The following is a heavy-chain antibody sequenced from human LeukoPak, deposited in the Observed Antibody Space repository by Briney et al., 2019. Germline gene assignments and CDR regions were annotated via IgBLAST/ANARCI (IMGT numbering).Heavy chain of an antibody. CDR2: ISGRGFTI. CDR3: ARYASDLAVAGTLDY. J-gene: IGHJ4*02. Sequence: GGSLRLSCAASGFTFSDYYMTWIRQAPGKGLEWVSYISGRGFTIYYADSVKGRFTISRDNAKNSLYLQMNSLRAEDTAVYYCARYASDLAVAGTLDYWGQGTLVTVSS. CDR1: GFTFSDYY. V-gene: IGHV3-11*04. D-gene: IGHD6-19*01.